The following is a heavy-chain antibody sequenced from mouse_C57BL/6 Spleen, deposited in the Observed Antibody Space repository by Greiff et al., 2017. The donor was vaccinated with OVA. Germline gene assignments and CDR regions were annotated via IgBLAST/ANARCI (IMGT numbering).Heavy chain of an antibody. V-gene: IGHV5-16*01. CDR2: INYDGSST. CDR3: ARENYSNSYYFDY. Sequence: EVQRVESEGGLVQPGSSMKLSCTASGFTFSDYYMAWVRQVPEKGLEWVANINYDGSSTYYLDSLKSRFIISRDNAKNILYLQMSSLKSEDTATYYCARENYSNSYYFDYWGQGTTLTVSS. D-gene: IGHD2-5*01. J-gene: IGHJ2*01. CDR1: GFTFSDYY.